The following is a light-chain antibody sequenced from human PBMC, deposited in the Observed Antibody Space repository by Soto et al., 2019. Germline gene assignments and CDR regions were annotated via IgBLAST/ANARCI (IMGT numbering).Light chain of an antibody. CDR2: DAS. V-gene: IGKV1-9*01. J-gene: IGKJ4*01. Sequence: IQLTQSPSSLSASVGDRVTLTCLASQGISSYLGWYQQKPGKAPNLLIYDASTLHSGVPSRFSGGGSGTDFTLTISSLQPEDFATYYCQQVNVYPSTFGGGTKVDIK. CDR1: QGISSY. CDR3: QQVNVYPST.